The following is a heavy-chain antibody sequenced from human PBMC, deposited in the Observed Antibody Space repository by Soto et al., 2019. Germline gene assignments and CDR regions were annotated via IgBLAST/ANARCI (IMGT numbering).Heavy chain of an antibody. J-gene: IGHJ4*02. V-gene: IGHV3-11*01. CDR2: ISSSGDII. CDR3: AISQDRGGRTTFIY. Sequence: LSCAGSGFSFSDYYMSWIRQAPGKGLEWVSYISSSGDIIYYADSVKGRFTIPRDNAKNSLYLQMNSLRAEDTALYYCAISQDRGGRTTFIYWGQGTQVTVSS. D-gene: IGHD3-16*01. CDR1: GFSFSDYY.